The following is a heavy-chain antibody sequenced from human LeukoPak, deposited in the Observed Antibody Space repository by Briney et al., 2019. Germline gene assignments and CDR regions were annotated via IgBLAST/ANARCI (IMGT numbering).Heavy chain of an antibody. CDR1: GFSFSVYS. Sequence: PGGSLRLSRAPSGFSFSVYSMKWVCQAPGKGLEWGSAICSGVTYIYYADSVKGRFTFSRDNAKNSLYLHIDSLPAEDTAVYSFARGRGITTPSDWWFDPWGQGTLVTVSS. V-gene: IGHV3-21*01. D-gene: IGHD4-4*01. J-gene: IGHJ5*02. CDR3: ARGRGITTPSDWWFDP. CDR2: ICSGVTYI.